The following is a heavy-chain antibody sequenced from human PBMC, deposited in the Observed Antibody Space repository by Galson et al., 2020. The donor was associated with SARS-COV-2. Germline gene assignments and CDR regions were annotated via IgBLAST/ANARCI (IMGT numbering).Heavy chain of an antibody. CDR1: AFTLSNFW. CDR2: INRDGSST. Sequence: GGSLRLSCEASAFTLSNFWMHWVRQVQGKGLVCVSRINRDGSSTTYADSVNGRFTLSRDNAKNTLYLQMNSLRAEDTAVYYCAREYVEEVQQLTGYYYYYYGMDVWCQGTTVTVSS. CDR3: AREYVEEVQQLTGYYYYYYGMDV. D-gene: IGHD6-13*01. J-gene: IGHJ6*02. V-gene: IGHV3-74*01.